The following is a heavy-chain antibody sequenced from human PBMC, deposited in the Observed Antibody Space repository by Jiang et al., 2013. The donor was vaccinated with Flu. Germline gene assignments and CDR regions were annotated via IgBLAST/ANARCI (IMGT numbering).Heavy chain of an antibody. D-gene: IGHD3-3*01. Sequence: SNYMSWVRQAPGKGLEWVSVIYSGGSTYYADSVKGRFTISRDNSKNTLYLQMNSLRAEDTAVYYCAGNYDFWSGYPDYWGQGTLVTVSS. V-gene: IGHV3-53*01. CDR1: SNY. J-gene: IGHJ4*02. CDR2: IYSGGST. CDR3: AGNYDFWSGYPDY.